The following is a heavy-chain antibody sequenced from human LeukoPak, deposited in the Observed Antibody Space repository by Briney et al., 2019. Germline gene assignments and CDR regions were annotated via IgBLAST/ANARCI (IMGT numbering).Heavy chain of an antibody. CDR2: IYYSGST. CDR3: ARGSSGWPTDFDY. V-gene: IGHV4-59*08. J-gene: IGHJ4*02. D-gene: IGHD6-19*01. Sequence: WSRQPPGXXXEXIGYIYYSGSTNYNPTLKSRVTISVDTSKTQFSLKLSSVTAADTAVYYCARGSSGWPTDFDYWGQGTLVTVSS.